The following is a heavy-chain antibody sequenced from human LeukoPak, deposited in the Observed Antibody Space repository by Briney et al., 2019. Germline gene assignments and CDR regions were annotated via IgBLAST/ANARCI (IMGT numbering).Heavy chain of an antibody. CDR2: IYYNGNT. D-gene: IGHD2-21*02. CDR1: GGSINYYH. J-gene: IGHJ4*02. V-gene: IGHV4-59*08. CDR3: ARVGSCGNDCFSFDY. Sequence: SETLSLTCTVSGGSINYYHWGWIRQPPGKGLEYIGFIYYNGNTNYNTSLQSRVTISVDTSKNHFSLNLNSVTAADTAVYYCARVGSCGNDCFSFDYWGLGTRVTVSS.